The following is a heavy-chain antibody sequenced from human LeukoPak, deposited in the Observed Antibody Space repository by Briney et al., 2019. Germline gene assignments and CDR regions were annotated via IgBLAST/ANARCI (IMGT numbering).Heavy chain of an antibody. Sequence: TSETLSLTCTVSGGSISSSSYYWGWIRQPPGKGLEWIGSIYYSGSTYYNPSLKSRVTISVDTSKNQFSLKLSSVTAADTAVYYCASPRPYYYGSGSYWRYFDYWGQGTLVTVSS. V-gene: IGHV4-39*01. D-gene: IGHD3-10*01. CDR2: IYYSGST. CDR3: ASPRPYYYGSGSYWRYFDY. CDR1: GGSISSSSYY. J-gene: IGHJ4*02.